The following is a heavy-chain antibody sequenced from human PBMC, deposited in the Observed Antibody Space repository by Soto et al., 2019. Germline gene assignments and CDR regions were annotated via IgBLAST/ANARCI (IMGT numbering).Heavy chain of an antibody. J-gene: IGHJ5*02. CDR3: AREEVAYYDSGSYNWFDP. CDR1: GGSINSGGYY. CDR2: IYYSGST. Sequence: PSETLSLTCTVTGGSINSGGYYWSWIRQYPGKGLEWIGYIYYSGSTYYNPSLKSRVTISVDTSNNQFSLKLSFVTAADTAVYYCAREEVAYYDSGSYNWFDPWGQG. V-gene: IGHV4-31*03. D-gene: IGHD3-10*01.